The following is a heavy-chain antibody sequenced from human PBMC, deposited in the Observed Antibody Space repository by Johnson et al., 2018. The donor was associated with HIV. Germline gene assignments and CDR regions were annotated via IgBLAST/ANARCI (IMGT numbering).Heavy chain of an antibody. CDR3: ARDRGTVTTAQMAFDI. CDR2: ISYDGSNK. Sequence: QVQLVESGGGLVQPGGSLRLSCAASGFTFSSYAMHWVRQAPGKGLEWVAVISYDGSNKYYADSVKGRFTISRDNSKNTLYLQMNSLRAEDTAVYYCARDRGTVTTAQMAFDIWGQGTMVTVSS. J-gene: IGHJ3*02. D-gene: IGHD4-17*01. CDR1: GFTFSSYA. V-gene: IGHV3-30-3*01.